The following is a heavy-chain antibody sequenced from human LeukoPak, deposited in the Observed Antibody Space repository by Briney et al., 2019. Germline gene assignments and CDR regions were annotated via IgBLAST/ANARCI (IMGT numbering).Heavy chain of an antibody. Sequence: GGSLRLSCAASGFTFSNYEINWVRQAPGKGLEWVSYISSSGSTIYYTDSVKGRFTISRDNAKNSVYLQMNSLRDEDTAVYYCARDAAPWQSSGRPYYFDYWGQGTLVTVSS. D-gene: IGHD1-26*01. CDR3: ARDAAPWQSSGRPYYFDY. J-gene: IGHJ4*02. CDR1: GFTFSNYE. V-gene: IGHV3-48*03. CDR2: ISSSGSTI.